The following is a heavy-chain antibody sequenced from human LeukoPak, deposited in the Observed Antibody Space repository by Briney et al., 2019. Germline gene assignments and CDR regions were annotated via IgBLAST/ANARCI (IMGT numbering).Heavy chain of an antibody. CDR2: INHSGST. CDR1: GGSFSGYY. V-gene: IGHV4-34*01. CDR3: ARDSSSRGMDV. Sequence: PSETLSLTCAVYGGSFSGYYWSWIRQPPGKGLEWIGEINHSGSTNYNPSLKSRVTISVDTSKNQFSLKLSSVTAADTAVYYCARDSSSRGMDVWGQGTTVTVSS. D-gene: IGHD6-6*01. J-gene: IGHJ6*02.